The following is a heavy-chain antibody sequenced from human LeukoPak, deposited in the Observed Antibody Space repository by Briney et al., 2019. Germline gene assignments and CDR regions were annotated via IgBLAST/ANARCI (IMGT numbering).Heavy chain of an antibody. CDR1: GGSFSGYY. Sequence: SETLSLTCAVYGGSFSGYYWSWIRQPPGKGLEWIGEINHSGSTNYNPSLKSRVTISVDTSKNQFSLKLSSVTAADTAVYYCARVVAAADYYYYYGMDVWGQGTTVTVSS. V-gene: IGHV4-34*01. CDR2: INHSGST. D-gene: IGHD6-13*01. CDR3: ARVVAAADYYYYYGMDV. J-gene: IGHJ6*02.